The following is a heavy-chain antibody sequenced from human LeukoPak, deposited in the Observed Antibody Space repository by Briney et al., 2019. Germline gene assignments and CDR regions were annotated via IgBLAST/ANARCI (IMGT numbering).Heavy chain of an antibody. V-gene: IGHV4-39*07. Sequence: SEALSLTCTVSGGSISSSSYYWGWIRQPPGKGLEWIGSIYYSGSTYYNPSLKSRVTILVDTSKNQFSLKLSSVTAADTAVYYCARVSYDSSGYSNWFDPWGQGTLVTVSS. CDR2: IYYSGST. CDR1: GGSISSSSYY. J-gene: IGHJ5*02. D-gene: IGHD3-22*01. CDR3: ARVSYDSSGYSNWFDP.